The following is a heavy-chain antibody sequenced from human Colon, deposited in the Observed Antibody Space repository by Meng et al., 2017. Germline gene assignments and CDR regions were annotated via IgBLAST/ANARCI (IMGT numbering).Heavy chain of an antibody. Sequence: ASVKVSCKASGYTFTNYGITWVRLAPGQGLEWMGWISAYNGNTDYAQKLQARVTMTTDTSTSTAYMELRSLRSDDTAVYYCARVGPTAFHYAMDVWGQGTTVTCSS. CDR3: ARVGPTAFHYAMDV. CDR2: ISAYNGNT. D-gene: IGHD1-26*01. CDR1: GYTFTNYG. V-gene: IGHV1-18*01. J-gene: IGHJ6*01.